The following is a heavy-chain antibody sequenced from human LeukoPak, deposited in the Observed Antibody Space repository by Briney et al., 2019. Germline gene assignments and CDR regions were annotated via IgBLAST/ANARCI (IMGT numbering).Heavy chain of an antibody. D-gene: IGHD3-22*01. CDR3: AREHNYYDSSGYSDY. J-gene: IGHJ4*02. Sequence: SETLSLTCTVSGGSISGYYWSWIRQPAGKGLEWIGRIYTSGSTNYNPSLKSRVTISVDTSKNQFSLKLSSVTAADTAVYYCAREHNYYDSSGYSDYWGQGTLVTVSS. V-gene: IGHV4-4*07. CDR1: GGSISGYY. CDR2: IYTSGST.